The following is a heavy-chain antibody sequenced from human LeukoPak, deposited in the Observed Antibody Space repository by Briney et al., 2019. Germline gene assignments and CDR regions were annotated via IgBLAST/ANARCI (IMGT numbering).Heavy chain of an antibody. J-gene: IGHJ6*03. CDR2: INPNSGGT. CDR3: ARYPDYYCYMDV. CDR1: GYTFTGYY. Sequence: ASVKVSCKASGYTFTGYYMHWVRQAPGQGLEWMGWINPNSGGTNYAQKFQGRVTMTRDTSISTAYMELSRLRSDDTAVYYCARYPDYYCYMDVWGKGTTVTVSS. V-gene: IGHV1-2*02.